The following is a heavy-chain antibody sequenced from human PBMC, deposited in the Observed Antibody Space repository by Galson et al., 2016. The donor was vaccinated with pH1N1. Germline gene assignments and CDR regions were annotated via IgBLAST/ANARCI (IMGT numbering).Heavy chain of an antibody. V-gene: IGHV3-7*01. D-gene: IGHD3-9*01. CDR3: ARRYFDY. J-gene: IGHJ4*02. CDR2: INQDGDKK. Sequence: SLRLSCAASGLNFSNSWVQWVRQAPGKGLQWVANINQDGDKKYYVGSVEGRSTISRDNAKNSLYLQMNNLGDEGPAIYFCARRYFDYWGQGALVTVSS. CDR1: GLNFSNSW.